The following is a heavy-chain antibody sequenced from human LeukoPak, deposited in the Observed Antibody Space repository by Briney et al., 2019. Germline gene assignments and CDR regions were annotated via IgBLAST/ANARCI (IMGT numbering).Heavy chain of an antibody. V-gene: IGHV4-34*01. CDR3: ARGLRWKYWYFDL. CDR2: LHHSGST. CDR1: GGSFSGYY. J-gene: IGHJ2*01. Sequence: SETLSLTCAVYGGSFSGYYCSWIRQPPGKGLEWIGELHHSGSTNFNPSLKSRVSISLDTSKNQVSVKLSSVTAADTAVYYCARGLRWKYWYFDLWGRGTLVTVSS. D-gene: IGHD4-23*01.